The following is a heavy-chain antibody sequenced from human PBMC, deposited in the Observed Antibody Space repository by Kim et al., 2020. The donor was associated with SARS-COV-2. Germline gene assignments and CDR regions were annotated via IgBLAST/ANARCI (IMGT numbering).Heavy chain of an antibody. CDR1: GGSISSSSYY. V-gene: IGHV4-39*01. D-gene: IGHD5-18*01. CDR3: ARSAMVRGAVDAFDI. Sequence: SETLSLTCTVSGGSISSSSYYWGWIRQPPGKGLEWIGSIYYSGSTYYNPSLKSRVTISVDTSKNQFSLKLSSVTAADTAVYYCARSAMVRGAVDAFDIWGQGTMVTVAS. CDR2: IYYSGST. J-gene: IGHJ3*02.